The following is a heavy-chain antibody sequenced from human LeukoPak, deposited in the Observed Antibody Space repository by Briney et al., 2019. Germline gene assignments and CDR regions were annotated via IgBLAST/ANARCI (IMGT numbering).Heavy chain of an antibody. Sequence: GGSLRLSCAASGFTFNSYDMHWIRQAPGKGLEWVALIWYDGSNKYYPDSVKGRIAISRDISKNTLYLQMNSLRAEDTAVYYCAKGLRRYYDSSGGNDYWGQGTLVTVSS. D-gene: IGHD3-22*01. V-gene: IGHV3-33*06. CDR3: AKGLRRYYDSSGGNDY. J-gene: IGHJ4*02. CDR2: IWYDGSNK. CDR1: GFTFNSYD.